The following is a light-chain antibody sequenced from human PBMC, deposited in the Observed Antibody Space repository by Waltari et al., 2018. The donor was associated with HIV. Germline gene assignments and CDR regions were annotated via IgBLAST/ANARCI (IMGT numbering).Light chain of an antibody. J-gene: IGKJ5*01. CDR3: QQANSFPIT. CDR2: AAS. CDR1: QDIASL. V-gene: IGKV1D-12*01. Sequence: DIQMDQSPASVSASIGDTITITCRASQDIASLLAGYQQRPGRAPNLLIYAASSLQSGVPSSFSASGSGTDFTLTITSLQPEDFATYYCQQANSFPITFGQGTRLDIK.